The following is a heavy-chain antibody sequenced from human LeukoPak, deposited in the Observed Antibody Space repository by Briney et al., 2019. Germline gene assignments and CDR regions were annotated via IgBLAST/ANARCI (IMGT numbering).Heavy chain of an antibody. J-gene: IGHJ4*02. CDR3: ASVSSWYVY. CDR1: GFTFSNAW. D-gene: IGHD6-13*01. V-gene: IGHV3-30*03. Sequence: GGSLRLSCAASGFTFSNAWMSWVRQAPGKGLEWVAVISYDGSNKYYADSVKGRFTISRDNSKNTLYLQMNSLRAEDTAVYYCASVSSWYVYWGQGTLVTVSS. CDR2: ISYDGSNK.